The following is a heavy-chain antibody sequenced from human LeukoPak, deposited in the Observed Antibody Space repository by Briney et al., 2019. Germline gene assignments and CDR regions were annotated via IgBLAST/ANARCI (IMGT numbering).Heavy chain of an antibody. CDR3: ARDLNWETY. J-gene: IGHJ4*02. V-gene: IGHV3-7*01. Sequence: PGGSLRLSCAASGFTFSTNWMSWVRQAPGKGLEWVANIKEDGSQIYYVDSVKGRFTISRDNAKNSLYLQMNSLRAEDTAVYYCARDLNWETYWGQGTLVSVSS. CDR1: GFTFSTNW. CDR2: IKEDGSQI. D-gene: IGHD7-27*01.